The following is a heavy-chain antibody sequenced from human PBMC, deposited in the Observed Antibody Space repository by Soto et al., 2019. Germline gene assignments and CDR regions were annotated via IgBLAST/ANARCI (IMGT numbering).Heavy chain of an antibody. V-gene: IGHV1-69*13. CDR1: GGTFSSYA. CDR3: ASGRYSSSWEYNWFDP. D-gene: IGHD6-13*01. J-gene: IGHJ5*02. Sequence: SVKVSCKASGGTFSSYAISWVRQAPGQGLEWMGGIIPIFGTANYAQKFQGRVTITADESTSTAYMELSSLRSEDTAVYYCASGRYSSSWEYNWFDPWGQGTLVTVSS. CDR2: IIPIFGTA.